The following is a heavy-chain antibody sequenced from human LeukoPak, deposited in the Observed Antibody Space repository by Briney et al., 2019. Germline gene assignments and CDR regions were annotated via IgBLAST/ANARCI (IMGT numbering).Heavy chain of an antibody. CDR3: ARSMVRGVITTAFDY. CDR1: GGTFSSYA. Sequence: ASVKVSCKASGGTFSSYAISWVRQAPGQGLEWMGGIIPIFGTANYAQKFQGRVTITADKSTSTAYMELSSLRSEDTAVYYCARSMVRGVITTAFDYWGQGTLVTVSS. J-gene: IGHJ4*02. CDR2: IIPIFGTA. V-gene: IGHV1-69*06. D-gene: IGHD3-10*01.